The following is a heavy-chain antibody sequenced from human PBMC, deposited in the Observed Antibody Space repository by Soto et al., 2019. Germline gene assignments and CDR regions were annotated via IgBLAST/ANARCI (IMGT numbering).Heavy chain of an antibody. D-gene: IGHD3-3*01. Sequence: ASVKVSCKASGYTFTSYYMHWVRQAPGQGLEWMGIINPSGGSTSYAQKFQGRVTMTRDTSTSTVYMELSSLRSEDTAVYYCARGYYEVWSAPPGSGSLDYWGQGTLVTVYS. CDR2: INPSGGST. V-gene: IGHV1-46*03. CDR1: GYTFTSYY. J-gene: IGHJ4*02. CDR3: ARGYYEVWSAPPGSGSLDY.